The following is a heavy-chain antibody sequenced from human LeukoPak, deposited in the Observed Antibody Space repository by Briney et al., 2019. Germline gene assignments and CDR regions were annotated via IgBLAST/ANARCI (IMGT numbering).Heavy chain of an antibody. CDR1: GFTFSSYW. J-gene: IGHJ6*03. D-gene: IGHD3-10*01. Sequence: SGGSLRLSCAASGFTFSSYWMSWVRQAPGKGLEWVANIKKDGSEKYYVDSVKGRFTISRDNAKNSLYLQMNSLRAEDTAVYYCAKYANYGSGSYYNIHYYYMDVWGKGTTVTVSS. CDR2: IKKDGSEK. CDR3: AKYANYGSGSYYNIHYYYMDV. V-gene: IGHV3-7*01.